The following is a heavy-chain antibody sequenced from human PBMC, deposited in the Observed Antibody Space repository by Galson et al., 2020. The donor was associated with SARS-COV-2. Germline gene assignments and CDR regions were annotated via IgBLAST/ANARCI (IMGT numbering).Heavy chain of an antibody. J-gene: IGHJ4*02. D-gene: IGHD3-16*01. Sequence: SGPTLVKPTETLTMTCTFSGFSLSTSGVGVGWIRQPPGTALEWLALLYSDDDKRYRPSLKSRLTITNDTSKNQVVLTMTNVDPVDTATYYCAHKGYYDSGSRGFDYWGPGTLVTVSS. CDR3: AHKGYYDSGSRGFDY. CDR2: LYSDDDK. CDR1: GFSLSTSGVG. V-gene: IGHV2-5*02.